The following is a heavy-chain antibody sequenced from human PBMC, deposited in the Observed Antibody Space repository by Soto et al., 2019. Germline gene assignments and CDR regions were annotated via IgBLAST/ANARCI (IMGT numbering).Heavy chain of an antibody. D-gene: IGHD6-13*01. Sequence: KTSETLSLTCAVYGGSFSGYYWSWIRQPPGKGLEWIGEINHSGSTNYNPSLKSRVTISVDTSKSQFSLKLSSVTAADTAVYYCARIGSAAGTDNYYYYYGMDVWGQGTTVTVS. CDR3: ARIGSAAGTDNYYYYYGMDV. V-gene: IGHV4-34*01. CDR2: INHSGST. J-gene: IGHJ6*02. CDR1: GGSFSGYY.